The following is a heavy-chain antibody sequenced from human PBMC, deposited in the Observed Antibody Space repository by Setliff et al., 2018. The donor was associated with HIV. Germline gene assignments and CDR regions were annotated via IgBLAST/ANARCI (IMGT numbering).Heavy chain of an antibody. Sequence: SETLSLTCTVSGASISSYYWSWIRQPPGKGLEWIGYISYPGSTNYNPSLKSRVTIPVDTSKNQFSLNLSSVTAADTAVYYCARDGSGKHDHWGQGTLVTVSS. CDR2: ISYPGST. CDR3: ARDGSGKHDH. J-gene: IGHJ4*02. D-gene: IGHD3-10*01. CDR1: GASISSYY. V-gene: IGHV4-59*01.